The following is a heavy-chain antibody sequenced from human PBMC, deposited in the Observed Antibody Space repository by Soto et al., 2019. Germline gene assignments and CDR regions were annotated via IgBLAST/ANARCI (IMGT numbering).Heavy chain of an antibody. D-gene: IGHD3-10*01. CDR2: IYYSGST. V-gene: IGHV4-31*03. Sequence: SETLSLTCTVSGGSISSGGDYWSWIRQHPGKGLEWIGYIYYSGSTYYNPSLKSRVTISVDTSKNQFSLKLSSVTAADTAVYYCARVRVLLWFGELLGPNWFDPWGQGTLVTVSS. CDR1: GGSISSGGDY. J-gene: IGHJ5*02. CDR3: ARVRVLLWFGELLGPNWFDP.